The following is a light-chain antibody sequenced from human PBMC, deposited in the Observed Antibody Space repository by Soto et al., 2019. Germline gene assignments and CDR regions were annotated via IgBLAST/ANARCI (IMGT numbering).Light chain of an antibody. CDR2: SNN. CDR1: RSNVETNT. CDR3: GSWDASLKGLV. V-gene: IGLV1-44*01. Sequence: QSVLTQPPSTSGTPGQRVTISCSGSRSNVETNTVSWYQQFPGTAPRLVIYSNNKRPSGVPGRFSGSKSGATASLAITGLQSEDEGDYYCGSWDASLKGLVFGGGTKLTVL. J-gene: IGLJ2*01.